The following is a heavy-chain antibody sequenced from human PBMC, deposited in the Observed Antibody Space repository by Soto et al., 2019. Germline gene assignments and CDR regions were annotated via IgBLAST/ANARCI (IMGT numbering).Heavy chain of an antibody. CDR2: IIPMVGTI. CDR3: PAAGTEYASGWYRHFDY. V-gene: IGHV1-69*06. Sequence: SVKVSCKASGGTFTIYAIRWVRQAPGQGLEWMGGIIPMVGTIHYAQKFQARVTITANKSTSTAFLELSTLSSEDTAFYYCPAAGTEYASGWYRHFDYWGQGTLVTVSS. CDR1: GGTFTIYA. J-gene: IGHJ4*02. D-gene: IGHD6-19*01.